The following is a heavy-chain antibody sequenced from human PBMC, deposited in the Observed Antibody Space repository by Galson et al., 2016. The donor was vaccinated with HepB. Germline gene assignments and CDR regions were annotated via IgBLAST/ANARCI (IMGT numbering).Heavy chain of an antibody. CDR1: GFVFSNIG. CDR2: ISTRRTT. D-gene: IGHD1-1*01. J-gene: IGHJ4*02. V-gene: IGHV3-23*01. CDR3: AKERLVRRIFDH. Sequence: SLRLSCAASGFVFSNIGLRWVRQAPGKGLEWVASISTRRTTYYSDSVQGRFTISRDNSNNTLYLQMNGLRAEDTAVYYCAKERLVRRIFDHWGQGTLLTVSS.